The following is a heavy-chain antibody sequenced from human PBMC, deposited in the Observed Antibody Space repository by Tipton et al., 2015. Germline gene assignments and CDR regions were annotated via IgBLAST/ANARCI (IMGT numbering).Heavy chain of an antibody. CDR1: GFKFNIYT. J-gene: IGHJ6*02. V-gene: IGHV3-48*02. CDR2: ISNSGGTL. CDR3: ARFDCSGGNCYSDGMDV. Sequence: GSLRLSCAASGFKFNIYTMNWVRQAPGKGLEWVSYISNSGGTLYYADSVKGRFTISRDNAKKSLYLQMNSLRDEDTAVYYCARFDCSGGNCYSDGMDVWGQGTTVTASS. D-gene: IGHD2-15*01.